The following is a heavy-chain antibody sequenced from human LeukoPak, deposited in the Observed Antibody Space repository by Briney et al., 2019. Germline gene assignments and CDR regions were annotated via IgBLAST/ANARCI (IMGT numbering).Heavy chain of an antibody. D-gene: IGHD2-15*01. V-gene: IGHV3-23*01. J-gene: IGHJ4*02. Sequence: GGSLRLSCAASGFTFSSYAMSWVRQAPGKGLEWVSAISGSGGSTYYADSVKGRFTISRDNSKNTLFLQMNSLRAEDTAVYYCATDCSNDNCYSSWGQGTLVTVSS. CDR2: ISGSGGST. CDR3: ATDCSNDNCYSS. CDR1: GFTFSSYA.